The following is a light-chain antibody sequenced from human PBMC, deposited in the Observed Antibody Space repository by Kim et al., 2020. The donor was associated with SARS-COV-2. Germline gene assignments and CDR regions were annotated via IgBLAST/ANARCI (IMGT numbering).Light chain of an antibody. CDR3: QQRSNWPLT. J-gene: IGKJ4*01. CDR2: DAT. CDR1: QSVSSY. V-gene: IGKV3-11*01. Sequence: SPGERATRSCRASQSVSSYLAWYQQKPGQAPRLLIYDATNRATGIPARFSGSGSGTDFSLTISSLEPEDFAVYYCQQRSNWPLTFGGGTKVEIK.